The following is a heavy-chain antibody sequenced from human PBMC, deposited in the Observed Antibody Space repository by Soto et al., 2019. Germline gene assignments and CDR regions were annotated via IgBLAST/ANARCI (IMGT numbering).Heavy chain of an antibody. D-gene: IGHD4-17*01. CDR3: VSKRTTVPTQAYFDY. CDR1: GGSVTNSSYY. CDR2: VYYRGRS. J-gene: IGHJ4*02. Sequence: SETLSLTCTVSGGSVTNSSYYWGWIRQSPGKGLEWIGSVYYRGRSYSKSSVKSRVTISVDTSKNRFSLSLNSVTASDTAVYFCVSKRTTVPTQAYFDYWGPGALVTVSS. V-gene: IGHV4-39*01.